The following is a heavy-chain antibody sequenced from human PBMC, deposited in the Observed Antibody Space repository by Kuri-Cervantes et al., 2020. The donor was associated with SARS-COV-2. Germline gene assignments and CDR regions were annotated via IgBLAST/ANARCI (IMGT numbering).Heavy chain of an antibody. CDR2: ISGSGATT. CDR1: GFTFSIYA. Sequence: GGSLRLSGAPSGFTFSIYAMNWVRQGPRKGLEWVSGISGSGATTYYADSVKGRFTISRDNSKNTLYLQMDSLRADDTAVYYCVKDYYGSGINWIFDSWGQGALVTVSS. CDR3: VKDYYGSGINWIFDS. V-gene: IGHV3-23*01. J-gene: IGHJ4*02. D-gene: IGHD3-10*01.